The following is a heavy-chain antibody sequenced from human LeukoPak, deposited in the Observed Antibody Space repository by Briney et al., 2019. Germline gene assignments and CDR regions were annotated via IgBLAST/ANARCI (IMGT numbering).Heavy chain of an antibody. CDR2: IIPIFGTA. J-gene: IGHJ6*03. V-gene: IGHV1-69*01. CDR1: GGTFSSYA. CDR3: ARGLGKYSRMWSYYYYYMDV. D-gene: IGHD6-6*01. Sequence: ASVKVSCKASGGTFSSYAISWVRQAPGQGLEWMGGIIPIFGTANYAQKFQGRVTITADESTSTAYMELSSLRSEDTAVYYCARGLGKYSRMWSYYYYYMDVWGKGTTVTISS.